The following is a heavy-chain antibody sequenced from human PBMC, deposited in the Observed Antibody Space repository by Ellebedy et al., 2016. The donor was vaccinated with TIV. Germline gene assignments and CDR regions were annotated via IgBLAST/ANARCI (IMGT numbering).Heavy chain of an antibody. CDR3: ARGGGSGTYYSFDY. J-gene: IGHJ4*02. CDR1: GFSFGTYA. D-gene: IGHD3-10*01. Sequence: GESLKISCVASGFSFGTYAMTWVRQAPGKGLEWISYIGSRSGIFHYADSVKGRVTISRDNAKNSLYLQVNSLRDEDTAVYYCARGGGSGTYYSFDYWGRGTLVTVSS. CDR2: IGSRSGIF. V-gene: IGHV3-48*02.